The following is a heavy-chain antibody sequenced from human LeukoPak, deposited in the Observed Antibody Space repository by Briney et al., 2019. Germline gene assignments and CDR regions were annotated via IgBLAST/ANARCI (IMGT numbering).Heavy chain of an antibody. D-gene: IGHD2-2*01. Sequence: GASVKVSCKASGYTFSSYGISWVRQAPGQGLERMGWISAYNGDTNYAQKLQGRVTMTTVTTTNTAYMQLRSLRSDDTAIYYCARISEYQLVWYFDYWGQGTLVTVSS. CDR2: ISAYNGDT. CDR1: GYTFSSYG. J-gene: IGHJ4*01. CDR3: ARISEYQLVWYFDY. V-gene: IGHV1-18*04.